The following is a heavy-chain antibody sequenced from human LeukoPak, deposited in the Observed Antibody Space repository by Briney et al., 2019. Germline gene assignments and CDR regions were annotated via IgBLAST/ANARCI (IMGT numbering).Heavy chain of an antibody. CDR1: GGSFSGYY. CDR2: INHSGST. V-gene: IGHV4-34*01. Sequence: SETLSLTCAVYGGSFSGYYWSWIRQPPGKGLEWIGEINHSGSTNYNPSLKSRVTISVDTSKNQFSLKLSSVTAADTAVYYCARIARYYYDSSVEWFDPWGQGTLVTVSS. J-gene: IGHJ5*02. CDR3: ARIARYYYDSSVEWFDP. D-gene: IGHD3-22*01.